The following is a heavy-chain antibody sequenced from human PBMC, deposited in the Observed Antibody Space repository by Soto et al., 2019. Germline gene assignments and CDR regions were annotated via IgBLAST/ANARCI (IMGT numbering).Heavy chain of an antibody. CDR2: INPNSGST. CDR3: ARKDSYYDFWSGPWDYFDY. D-gene: IGHD3-3*01. V-gene: IGHV1-2*02. J-gene: IGHJ4*02. CDR1: GYTFTGYY. Sequence: GASVKVSCRASGYTFTGYYMHWVRQAPGQGLEWMGWINPNSGSTNYAQKFQGRVTMTRYTSISTAYMELSRLRSDDTAVYYCARKDSYYDFWSGPWDYFDYWGQGTLVTVSS.